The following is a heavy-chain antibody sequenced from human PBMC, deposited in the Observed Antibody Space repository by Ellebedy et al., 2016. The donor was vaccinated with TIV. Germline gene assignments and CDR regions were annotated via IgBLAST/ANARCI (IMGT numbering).Heavy chain of an antibody. CDR1: GGTFSTYA. CDR3: ARQKKEGDYYDSSGSLDY. D-gene: IGHD3-22*01. J-gene: IGHJ4*02. Sequence: AASVKVSCKASGGTFSTYAISWVRQAPGQGLEWMGGIIPILGIENYAQKFQGRVTITADKSTSTAYMELSSLRSEDTAVYYCARQKKEGDYYDSSGSLDYWGQGTLVTVSS. V-gene: IGHV1-69*10. CDR2: IIPILGIE.